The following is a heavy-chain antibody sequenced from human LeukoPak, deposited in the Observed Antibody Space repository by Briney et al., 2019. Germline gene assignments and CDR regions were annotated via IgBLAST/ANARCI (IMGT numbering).Heavy chain of an antibody. CDR2: IYYSGST. CDR3: ARERNIFGVVIDVWFDP. J-gene: IGHJ5*02. V-gene: IGHV4-30-4*08. CDR1: GGSISSGDYY. Sequence: PSQTLSLTCTVSGGSISSGDYYWSWIRQPPGKGLEWIGYIYYSGSTYYNPSLKSRVTISVDTSENQFSLKLSSVTAADTAVYYCARERNIFGVVIDVWFDPWGQGTLVTVSS. D-gene: IGHD3-3*02.